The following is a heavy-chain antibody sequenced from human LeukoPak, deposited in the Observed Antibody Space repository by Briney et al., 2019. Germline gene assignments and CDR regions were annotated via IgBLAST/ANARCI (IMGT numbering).Heavy chain of an antibody. CDR1: GGSISSSSYY. CDR2: IYYSGST. J-gene: IGHJ4*02. V-gene: IGHV4-39*01. CDR3: ARFSYGGYGGNINYFDY. D-gene: IGHD4-23*01. Sequence: PSETLSLTCTVSGGSISSSSYYWGWIRQPPGKGLEWIGSIYYSGSTYYNPSLKSRVTISVDTSKNQFSLKLSSVTAADTAVYYCARFSYGGYGGNINYFDYWGQGTLVTVSS.